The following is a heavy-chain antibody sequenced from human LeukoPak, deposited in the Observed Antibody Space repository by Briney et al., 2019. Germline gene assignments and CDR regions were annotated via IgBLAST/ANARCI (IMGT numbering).Heavy chain of an antibody. CDR1: GYTFTSYG. Sequence: ASVKVSCKASGYTFTSYGISWVRQAPGQGLEWMGWISAYNGNTNYTQKLQGRVTMTTDTSTSTAYMELRSLRSDDTAVYYCARAYDYGGNGDAFDIWGQGTMVTVSS. CDR3: ARAYDYGGNGDAFDI. CDR2: ISAYNGNT. J-gene: IGHJ3*02. D-gene: IGHD4-23*01. V-gene: IGHV1-18*01.